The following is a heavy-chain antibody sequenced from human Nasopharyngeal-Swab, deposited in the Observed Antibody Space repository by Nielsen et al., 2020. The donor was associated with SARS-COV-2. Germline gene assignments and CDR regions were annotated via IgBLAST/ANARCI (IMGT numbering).Heavy chain of an antibody. CDR3: ARGPALVIRKTLSSGFDI. D-gene: IGHD3-10*01. J-gene: IGHJ3*02. V-gene: IGHV4-34*01. CDR1: GWSFSGSY. Sequence: SETLSLTCAVFGWSFSGSYWSWIRQPPGRGLEWIGEINHSGSTMYIPSLKSRVTISVDTSKNQFSLNLTSVTAADTAMYYCARGPALVIRKTLSSGFDIWGQGTMVTVSS. CDR2: INHSGST.